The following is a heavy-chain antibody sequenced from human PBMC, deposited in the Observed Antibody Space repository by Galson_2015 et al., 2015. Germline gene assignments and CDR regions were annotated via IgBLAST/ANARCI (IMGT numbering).Heavy chain of an antibody. CDR1: GFTFSAYA. V-gene: IGHV3-23*01. J-gene: IGHJ4*02. CDR3: AKWTYNYFDY. Sequence: SLRLSCAASGFTFSAYAMIWVRQAPGKGLEWVSGTRTIGDGYAESVEGRFTISRDNSRNTLYLQMNSLRAEDTAVYYCAKWTYNYFDYWGQGTLVTVSS. CDR2: TRTIGDG. D-gene: IGHD3/OR15-3a*01.